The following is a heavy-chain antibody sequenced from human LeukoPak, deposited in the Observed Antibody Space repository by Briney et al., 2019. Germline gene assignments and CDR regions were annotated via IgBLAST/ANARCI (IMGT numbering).Heavy chain of an antibody. CDR3: ARRDCSGGGCSPTAEFFHH. CDR2: IYYSGST. D-gene: IGHD2-15*01. J-gene: IGHJ1*01. Sequence: PSETLSLTCTVSGVSIGSSGYYGGWIRRPPGTGLEWIGSIYYSGSTYYNPSLKSRVTISVDTSKNQFSLKVNSVTAADTALYYCARRDCSGGGCSPTAEFFHHWGQGTLVTVST. CDR1: GVSIGSSGYY. V-gene: IGHV4-39*01.